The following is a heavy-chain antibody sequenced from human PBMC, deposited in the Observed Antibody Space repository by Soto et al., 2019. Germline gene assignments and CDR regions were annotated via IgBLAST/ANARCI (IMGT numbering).Heavy chain of an antibody. J-gene: IGHJ4*02. CDR1: GFTFSSYP. D-gene: IGHD3-10*01. V-gene: IGHV3-30*09. CDR2: ISYAGSNK. Sequence: GGSLRLSCAASGFTFSSYPMHWVRQAPGKGLEWVALISYAGSNKYYADSVKGRFAISRDNSKNTLYLQMNSLRAEDTAVYYCAKPPYGSGPHYYFDYWGQGTLVTVSS. CDR3: AKPPYGSGPHYYFDY.